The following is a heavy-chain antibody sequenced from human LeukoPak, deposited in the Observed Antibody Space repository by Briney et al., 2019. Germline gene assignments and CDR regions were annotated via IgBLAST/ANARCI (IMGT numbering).Heavy chain of an antibody. D-gene: IGHD3-10*01. CDR1: GFTFSSYW. J-gene: IGHJ6*02. CDR3: ARDSLWFGSNGMDV. CDR2: ISSSSSYI. V-gene: IGHV3-21*01. Sequence: GGSLRLSCAASGFTFSSYWMSWVRQAPGKGLEWVSSISSSSSYIYYADSVKGRFTISRDNAKNSLYLQMNSLRAEDTAVYYCARDSLWFGSNGMDVWGQGTTVTVSS.